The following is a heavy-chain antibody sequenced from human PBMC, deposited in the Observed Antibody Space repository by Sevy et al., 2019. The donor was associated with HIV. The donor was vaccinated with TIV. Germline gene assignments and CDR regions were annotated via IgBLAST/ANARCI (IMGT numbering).Heavy chain of an antibody. Sequence: GGSLRLSCAASGFTFSNYGIHWVRQAPGKGLEWVAVIRYDGNNKEYTDSVKGRFTISRDNSKNTLYLQVNSLRAEDTAVYYCAREPADFYFDYWGQGTLVTVSS. D-gene: IGHD2-2*01. CDR2: IRYDGNNK. J-gene: IGHJ4*02. CDR3: AREPADFYFDY. V-gene: IGHV3-33*01. CDR1: GFTFSNYG.